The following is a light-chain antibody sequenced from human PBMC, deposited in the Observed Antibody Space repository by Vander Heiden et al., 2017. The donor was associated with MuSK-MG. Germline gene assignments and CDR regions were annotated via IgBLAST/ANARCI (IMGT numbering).Light chain of an antibody. CDR3: QQDKSYPLT. CDR1: QGINNY. V-gene: IGKV1-16*02. Sequence: LRMAECPSSLSASVGDRVTITCRASQGINNYVAWFQQKPGKAPKSLIYAASSLQSGVPSNVSGRGPGTELTLTISSLQPEDFATYHSQQDKSYPLTFGGGTKVEIK. J-gene: IGKJ4*01. CDR2: AAS.